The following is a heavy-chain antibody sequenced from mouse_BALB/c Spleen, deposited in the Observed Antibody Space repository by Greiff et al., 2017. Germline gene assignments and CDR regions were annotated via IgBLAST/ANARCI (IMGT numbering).Heavy chain of an antibody. CDR3: ARHEANWSSFDY. V-gene: IGHV5-12-1*01. J-gene: IGHJ2*01. CDR2: ISSGGGST. Sequence: EVQRVESGGGLVKPGGSLKLSCAASGFAFSSYDMSWVRQTPEERLEWVAYISSGGGSTYYPDTVKGRFTISRDNAKNTLYLQMSSLKSEDTAMYYCARHEANWSSFDYWGQGTTLTVSS. D-gene: IGHD4-1*01. CDR1: GFAFSSYD.